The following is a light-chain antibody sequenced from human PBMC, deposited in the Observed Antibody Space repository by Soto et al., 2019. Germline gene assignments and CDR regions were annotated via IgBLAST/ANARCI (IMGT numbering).Light chain of an antibody. CDR2: GVS. Sequence: EIVMTQSPATLSVSPGETATLSCRASQSVAGNLAWYQQKPGQPPRLLIYGVSTRATGVPARFSGSGSETVFTLTITSLEPEDFAVYYCQQRSNWPSTFGQGTRLEIK. CDR1: QSVAGN. J-gene: IGKJ5*01. CDR3: QQRSNWPST. V-gene: IGKV3-15*01.